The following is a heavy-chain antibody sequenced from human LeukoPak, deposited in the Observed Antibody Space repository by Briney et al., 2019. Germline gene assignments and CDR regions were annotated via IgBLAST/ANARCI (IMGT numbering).Heavy chain of an antibody. Sequence: TGGSLRLSCAASGFTFSSYWMSWVRQAPGKGLEWVANIKQDGSEKYYVDSVKGRFTISRDNAKNSLYLQMNSLRAEDTAVYYRARGYYYGSGIFDYWGQGTLVTVSS. CDR1: GFTFSSYW. CDR3: ARGYYYGSGIFDY. D-gene: IGHD3-10*01. CDR2: IKQDGSEK. V-gene: IGHV3-7*01. J-gene: IGHJ4*02.